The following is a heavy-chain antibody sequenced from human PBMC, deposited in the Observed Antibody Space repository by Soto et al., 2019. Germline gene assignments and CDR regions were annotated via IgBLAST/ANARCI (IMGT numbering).Heavy chain of an antibody. CDR1: GGTFSSYA. D-gene: IGHD1-1*01. CDR3: ARGWNDFPH. J-gene: IGHJ1*01. CDR2: ITPVFGTA. V-gene: IGHV1-69*13. Sequence: SVKVSCKASGGTFSSYAISWVRQAPGQGLECMGGITPVFGTANYAQKFQGRVTINADESASTVYMELSSLRSEDTAVYYCARGWNDFPHWGQGTLVTVSS.